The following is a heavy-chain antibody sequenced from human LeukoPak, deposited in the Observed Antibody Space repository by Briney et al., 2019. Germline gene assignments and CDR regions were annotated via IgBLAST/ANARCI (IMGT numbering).Heavy chain of an antibody. J-gene: IGHJ4*02. CDR3: ARLVTGIAAAGIDY. D-gene: IGHD6-13*01. V-gene: IGHV4-39*01. CDR2: IYYSGGT. Sequence: SETLSLTCTVSGGSISSSSYYWGWIRQPPGKGLEWIGSIYYSGGTYYNPSLKSRVTISVDTSKNQFSLKLSSVTAADTAVYYCARLVTGIAAAGIDYWGQGTLVTVSS. CDR1: GGSISSSSYY.